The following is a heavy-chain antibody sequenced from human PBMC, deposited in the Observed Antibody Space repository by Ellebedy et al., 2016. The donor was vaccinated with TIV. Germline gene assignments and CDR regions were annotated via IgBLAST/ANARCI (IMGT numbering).Heavy chain of an antibody. CDR2: INQEGSEK. V-gene: IGHV3-7*01. J-gene: IGHJ5*02. CDR1: GFTFTSNW. Sequence: GGSLRLSCAASGFTFTSNWMTWVRQGPGKGLEWVANINQEGSEKNYVDSVKGRFTISRDNAKNSLFLQMNSLRADDTAVYYCVRGNYNSSVYLPFIFFDPWGQGVLVTVSS. CDR3: VRGNYNSSVYLPFIFFDP. D-gene: IGHD5/OR15-5a*01.